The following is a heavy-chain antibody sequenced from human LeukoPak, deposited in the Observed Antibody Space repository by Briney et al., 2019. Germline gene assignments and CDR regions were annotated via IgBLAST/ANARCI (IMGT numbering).Heavy chain of an antibody. CDR1: GFTFSSYW. Sequence: GGSLRLSCAASGFTFSSYWMSWVRQAPGKGLEWVANIKQDGSEKYYVDSVKGRFTISRDNAKNSLYLQMNSLRAEDTAVYYCATSQGSWPDYFDYWGQGTLVTVSS. D-gene: IGHD6-13*01. V-gene: IGHV3-7*01. CDR2: IKQDGSEK. CDR3: ATSQGSWPDYFDY. J-gene: IGHJ4*02.